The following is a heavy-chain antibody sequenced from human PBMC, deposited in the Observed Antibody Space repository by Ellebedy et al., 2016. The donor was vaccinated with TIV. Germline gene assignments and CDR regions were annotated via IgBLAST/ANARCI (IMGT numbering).Heavy chain of an antibody. Sequence: GGSLRLXXAASGFTFSSYGMHWVRQAPGKGLEWVAVISYDGSNKYYADSVKGRFTTSRDNSKNTLYLQMNSLRAEDTAVYYCAKAPYGDYLFDYWGQGTLVTVSS. D-gene: IGHD4-17*01. J-gene: IGHJ4*02. CDR1: GFTFSSYG. V-gene: IGHV3-30*18. CDR2: ISYDGSNK. CDR3: AKAPYGDYLFDY.